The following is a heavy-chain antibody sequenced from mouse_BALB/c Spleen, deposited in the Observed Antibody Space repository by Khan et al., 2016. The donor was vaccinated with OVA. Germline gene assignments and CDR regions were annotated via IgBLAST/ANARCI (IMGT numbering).Heavy chain of an antibody. Sequence: EVQLQESGPGLLKPSQSLSLTCTVTGYSITSDYAWNWIRQFPGNSLEWMAYIGYSGSTTYNPSLRSRISITRDTSKNQFFLQLNSVTTEDTATYYCASERLLLRYPDYFDYWGQGTTLTVSS. CDR3: ASERLLLRYPDYFDY. CDR2: IGYSGST. CDR1: GYSITSDYA. J-gene: IGHJ2*01. D-gene: IGHD1-1*01. V-gene: IGHV3-2*02.